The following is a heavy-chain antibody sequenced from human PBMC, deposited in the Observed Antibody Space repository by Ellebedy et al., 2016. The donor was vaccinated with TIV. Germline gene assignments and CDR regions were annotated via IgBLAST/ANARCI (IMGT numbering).Heavy chain of an antibody. CDR1: GYTFTNYY. V-gene: IGHV1-2*02. CDR2: INPNSGGT. Sequence: AASVKVSCKASGYTFTNYYIHWVRQAPGQGLESMGWINPNSGGTKYAQKFQGRVTMTRDTSITTAYMELSRLTSDDTAVYYCARDRRSAKIARYSGYPNDGFDIWGQGTMVTVSS. D-gene: IGHD5-12*01. J-gene: IGHJ3*02. CDR3: ARDRRSAKIARYSGYPNDGFDI.